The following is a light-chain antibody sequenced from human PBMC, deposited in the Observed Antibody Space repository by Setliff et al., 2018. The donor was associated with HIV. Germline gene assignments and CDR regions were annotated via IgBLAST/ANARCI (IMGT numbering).Light chain of an antibody. V-gene: IGLV2-23*02. J-gene: IGLJ1*01. CDR3: CSYTGDRLLFV. CDR2: EVN. Sequence: SVLTQPASVSASPGQSITLSCTGTSSNIGSYNLVSWYQQHPGRAPKLIIYEVNKRPSEVSSRFSASKSGNTASLTISELQADDEADYYCCSYTGDRLLFVFGTGTKVTV. CDR1: SSNIGSYNL.